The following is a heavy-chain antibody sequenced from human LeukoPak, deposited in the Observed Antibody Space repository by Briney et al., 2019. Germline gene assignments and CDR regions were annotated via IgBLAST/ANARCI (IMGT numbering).Heavy chain of an antibody. J-gene: IGHJ3*02. CDR3: AREEVVAATQGAFDI. CDR1: GGSISSSSYY. V-gene: IGHV4-61*01. D-gene: IGHD2-15*01. Sequence: SETLSLTCTVSGGSISSSSYYWSWVRQSPGKGLEWIGYSYYSGSTNYHPFLRSRVTTSVDTSKNQFSLKLSSVTAADTAVYYCAREEVVAATQGAFDIWGQGTMVTVSS. CDR2: SYYSGST.